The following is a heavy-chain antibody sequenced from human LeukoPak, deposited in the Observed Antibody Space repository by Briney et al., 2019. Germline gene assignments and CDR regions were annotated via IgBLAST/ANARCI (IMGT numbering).Heavy chain of an antibody. D-gene: IGHD3-10*01. J-gene: IGHJ4*02. V-gene: IGHV3-21*01. CDR3: ARVALVSGPSYGSESEAADY. CDR1: GFTFITYS. Sequence: GGSLRLSCAASGFTFITYSMNWVRQAPGKGLEWVSSISSSSSYIYYADSVRGRFTISRDNPKSSLYLQRNSLRAEDTAVYYCARVALVSGPSYGSESEAADYWGQGTLVTVSS. CDR2: ISSSSSYI.